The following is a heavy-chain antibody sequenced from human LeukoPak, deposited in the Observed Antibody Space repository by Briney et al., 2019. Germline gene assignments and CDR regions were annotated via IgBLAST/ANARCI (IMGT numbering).Heavy chain of an antibody. CDR2: INPNSGGT. V-gene: IGHV1-2*02. J-gene: IGHJ4*02. CDR1: GYTFTGYY. CDR3: ARVTKPLRFLEWSYSYYFDY. D-gene: IGHD3-3*01. Sequence: GASVKVSCKASGYTFTGYYMHWVRQAPGQGLEWMGWINPNSGGTNFAQKFQGRVTMTRDTSISTAYMELSRLRSDDTAVYYCARVTKPLRFLEWSYSYYFDYWGQGTLVTVSS.